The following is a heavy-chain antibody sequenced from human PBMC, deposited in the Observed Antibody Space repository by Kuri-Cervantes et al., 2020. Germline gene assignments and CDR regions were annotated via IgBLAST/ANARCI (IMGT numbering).Heavy chain of an antibody. D-gene: IGHD5-24*01. CDR3: AKDHQSSTNNYDYMDV. V-gene: IGHV3-9*01. J-gene: IGHJ6*03. CDR2: ISWNSGSI. Sequence: GGSLRLSCAASGFTFDDYAMHWVRQAPGKGLEWVSGISWNSGSIGYADSVKGRFTISRDNSKNTLYVQMNSPRAEDTAIYYCAKDHQSSTNNYDYMDVWGKGTTVTVSS. CDR1: GFTFDDYA.